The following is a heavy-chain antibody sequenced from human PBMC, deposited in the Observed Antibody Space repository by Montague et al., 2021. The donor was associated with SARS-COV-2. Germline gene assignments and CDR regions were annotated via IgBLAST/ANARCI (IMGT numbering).Heavy chain of an antibody. CDR3: ARSQHCGSDCYFAY. V-gene: IGHV5-10-1*01. J-gene: IGHJ4*02. D-gene: IGHD2-21*02. CDR2: INPADSQT. CDR1: GHDFTRYW. Sequence: QSGAEVKKSGESLRISCRGSGHDFTRYWISWVRQMPGKGLEWMGRINPADSQTNYSPSFQGQVTISVDKSITTAYLQWSSLKPSDTAIYYCARSQHCGSDCYFAYWGQGSLVTVSS.